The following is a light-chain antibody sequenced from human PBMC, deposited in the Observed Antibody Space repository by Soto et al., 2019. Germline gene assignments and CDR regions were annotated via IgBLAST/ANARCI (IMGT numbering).Light chain of an antibody. Sequence: EIVLTQSPATLSLSPGERATLSSRASESVSDYIAWYQQKPGQPPTLVIYDTSKRATGVRARFSGSGSGTNLPLSISSLGPQDFAVYFCPQGTIWLSFGGGTTVAIQ. J-gene: IGKJ4*01. CDR1: ESVSDY. CDR3: PQGTIWLS. V-gene: IGKV3-11*01. CDR2: DTS.